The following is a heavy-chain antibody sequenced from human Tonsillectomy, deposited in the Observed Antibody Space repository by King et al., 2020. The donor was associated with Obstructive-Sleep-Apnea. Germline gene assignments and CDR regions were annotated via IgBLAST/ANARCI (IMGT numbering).Heavy chain of an antibody. V-gene: IGHV3-21*01. Sequence: VQLVESGGRLVKPGGSLRLSCAASGFSFHTYNINWVRQAPGKGLEWVSSISSSDNSVQGADSVRGRFTISRNNGQNSLFLQINSLRVDDTAVYYCVRERSGHAFDIWGRGTMVIVSS. CDR1: GFSFHTYN. D-gene: IGHD3-3*01. J-gene: IGHJ3*02. CDR3: VRERSGHAFDI. CDR2: ISSSDNSV.